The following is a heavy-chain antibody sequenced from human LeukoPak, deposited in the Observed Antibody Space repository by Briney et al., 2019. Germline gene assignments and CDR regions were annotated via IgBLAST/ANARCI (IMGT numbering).Heavy chain of an antibody. CDR2: IYYSGST. D-gene: IGHD4-23*01. V-gene: IGHV4-39*07. Sequence: SETLSLTCTVSGGSISSSSYYWDWIRQPPGKGLEWIGSIYYSGSTYYNPSLKSRVTISVDTSKNQFSLKLSSVTAADTAVYYCARDMERTVVTFDYWGQGTLVTVSS. J-gene: IGHJ4*02. CDR3: ARDMERTVVTFDY. CDR1: GGSISSSSYY.